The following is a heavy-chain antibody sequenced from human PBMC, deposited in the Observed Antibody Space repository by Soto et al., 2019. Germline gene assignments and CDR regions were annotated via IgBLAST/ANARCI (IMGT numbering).Heavy chain of an antibody. V-gene: IGHV1-46*01. D-gene: IGHD3-3*01. CDR3: ARAVSADFWSGSNWFDP. CDR1: GYTFTSYY. J-gene: IGHJ5*02. Sequence: WASVKVSCKASGYTFTSYYMHWVRQAPGQGLEWMGIINPSGGSTSYAQKFQGRVTMTRDTSTSTVYMELSSLRSEDTAVYYCARAVSADFWSGSNWFDPWGQGTLVTVSS. CDR2: INPSGGST.